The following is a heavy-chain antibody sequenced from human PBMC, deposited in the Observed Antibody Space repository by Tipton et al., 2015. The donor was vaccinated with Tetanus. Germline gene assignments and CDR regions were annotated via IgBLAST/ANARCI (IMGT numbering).Heavy chain of an antibody. CDR1: GDSFKTYT. CDR3: ARGHSSSWFHVWFDP. D-gene: IGHD6-13*01. V-gene: IGHV1-69*01. J-gene: IGHJ5*02. CDR2: MIPKFGTT. Sequence: QVQLVQSGAAVKKPGSSVRVSCKLSGDSFKTYTISWVRQAPGQGLEWMGGMIPKFGTTEYAQRFQGRLTITADDSASTLYMDLSSLTPEDTAIYYCARGHSSSWFHVWFDPWGQGTLVSVSS.